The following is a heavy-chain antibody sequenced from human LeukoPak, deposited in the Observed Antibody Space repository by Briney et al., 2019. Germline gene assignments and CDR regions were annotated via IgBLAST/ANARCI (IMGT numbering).Heavy chain of an antibody. CDR1: GGSFSGYY. CDR3: VVEYYNYDMDV. CDR2: IDHSGST. J-gene: IGHJ6*02. V-gene: IGHV4-34*01. Sequence: SETLSLTSAVYGGSFSGYYWSWIRRTPGKGLEWIGEIDHSGSTNYNPSLKSRVIISADTSKNQFSLNLSSVTAADTAVYYCVVEYYNYDMDVWGQGTTVTVSS. D-gene: IGHD1-1*01.